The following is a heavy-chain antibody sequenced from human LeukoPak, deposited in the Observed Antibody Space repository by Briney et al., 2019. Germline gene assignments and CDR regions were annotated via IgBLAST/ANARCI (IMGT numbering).Heavy chain of an antibody. CDR1: GFTFSSYA. V-gene: IGHV3-23*01. CDR3: AKSEGSSSARRFDY. J-gene: IGHJ4*02. CDR2: ISAGGENT. D-gene: IGHD6-19*01. Sequence: GGSLRLSCAASGFTFSSYAMSWVRQAPGKGLEWVSGISAGGENTDYADSVKGRFTISRDNSKNTLYLQVNSLRAEDTAAYYCAKSEGSSSARRFDYWGRGTLVTVSS.